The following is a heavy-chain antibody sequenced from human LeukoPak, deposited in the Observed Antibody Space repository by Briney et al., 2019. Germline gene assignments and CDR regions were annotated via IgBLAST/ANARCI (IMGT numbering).Heavy chain of an antibody. CDR3: ATVISYYDYVWGSYRITGFDP. Sequence: GASVKVSCKVSGYTLTELSMHWVRQAPGKGIEWMGGFDPEDGETIYAQKFQGRVTMTEDTSTDTAYMELSSLRSEDTAVYYCATVISYYDYVWGSYRITGFDPWGQGTLVTVSS. V-gene: IGHV1-24*01. J-gene: IGHJ5*02. CDR2: FDPEDGET. D-gene: IGHD3-16*02. CDR1: GYTLTELS.